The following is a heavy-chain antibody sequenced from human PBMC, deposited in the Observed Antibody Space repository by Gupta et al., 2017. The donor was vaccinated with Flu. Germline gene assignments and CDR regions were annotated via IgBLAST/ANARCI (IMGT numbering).Heavy chain of an antibody. J-gene: IGHJ6*02. Sequence: QVQLQQWGAGLLKPSETLSLTCAVYGGSFSGYYWSWIRQPPGKGLEWIGEINHSGSTNYNPSLKRRVTISVDTSKNQFSLKLSSVTAADTAVYYCARVMQSGYYYYYYGMDVWGQGTTVTVSS. V-gene: IGHV4-34*01. D-gene: IGHD3-3*01. CDR2: INHSGST. CDR1: GGSFSGYY. CDR3: ARVMQSGYYYYYYGMDV.